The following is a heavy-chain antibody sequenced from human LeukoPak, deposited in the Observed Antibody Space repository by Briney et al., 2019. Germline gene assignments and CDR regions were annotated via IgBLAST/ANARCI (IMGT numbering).Heavy chain of an antibody. J-gene: IGHJ4*02. Sequence: ASVKVSCKLSGHTLTALFMHWVRKAPGKGLEWVGGFDPEDGEKVYAQRFHGRVAMTEDRSTDTAYLELRSLRSEDTATYYCATWYGGNYYFDYWGQGTLVTVSS. V-gene: IGHV1-24*01. D-gene: IGHD1-26*01. CDR2: FDPEDGEK. CDR3: ATWYGGNYYFDY. CDR1: GHTLTALF.